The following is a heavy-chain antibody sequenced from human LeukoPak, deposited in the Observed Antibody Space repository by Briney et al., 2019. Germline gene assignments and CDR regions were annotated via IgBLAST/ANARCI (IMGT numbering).Heavy chain of an antibody. CDR1: GGSISSSNYY. CDR2: IYTSGST. D-gene: IGHD3-10*01. V-gene: IGHV4-61*02. CDR3: ARGLWFGGENPPYFDY. Sequence: SETLSLTCTVSGGSISSSNYYWNWIRQPAGKGPEWIGRIYTSGSTNYNPSLKSRVTISVDTSKNQFSLKLSSVTAADTALYYCARGLWFGGENPPYFDYWGQGTLVTVSS. J-gene: IGHJ4*02.